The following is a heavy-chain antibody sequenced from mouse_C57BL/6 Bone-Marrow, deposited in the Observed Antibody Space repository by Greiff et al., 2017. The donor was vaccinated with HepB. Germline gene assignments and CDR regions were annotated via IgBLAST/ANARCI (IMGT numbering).Heavy chain of an antibody. CDR3: AGTTVVAEYYFDY. Sequence: QVTLKVSGPGILQPSQTLSLTCSFSGFSLSTFGMGVGWIRQPSGKGLEWLAHIWWDDDKYYNPALKSRLTISKDTSKNQVFLKIANVDTAYTATYYYAGTTVVAEYYFDYWGQGTTLTVSS. CDR2: IWWDDDK. D-gene: IGHD1-1*01. J-gene: IGHJ2*01. CDR1: GFSLSTFGMG. V-gene: IGHV8-8*01.